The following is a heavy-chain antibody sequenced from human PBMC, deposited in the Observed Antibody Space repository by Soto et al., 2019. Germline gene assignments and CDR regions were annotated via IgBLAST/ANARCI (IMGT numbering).Heavy chain of an antibody. CDR3: VRQPGGVATPGDDY. D-gene: IGHD2-15*01. CDR1: GYPFSAVD. Sequence: QVQLVQSGAEVKKPGASVTVSCEASGYPFSAVDINWLRQAGGQWLEWMGWMHPDSGDTAFAQRFQDRIPMTRSTSISTAYMELSRLSSDDTAVYVCVRQPGGVATPGDDYWGQGNLVTVSS. V-gene: IGHV1-8*01. J-gene: IGHJ4*02. CDR2: MHPDSGDT.